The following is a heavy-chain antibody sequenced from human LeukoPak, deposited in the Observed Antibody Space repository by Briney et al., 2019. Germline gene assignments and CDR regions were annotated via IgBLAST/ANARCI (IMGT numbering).Heavy chain of an antibody. D-gene: IGHD6-19*01. J-gene: IGHJ3*02. CDR2: ISTSSSYI. V-gene: IGHV3-21*01. Sequence: GGSLRLSCAASGFTFSSYNMNWVRQAPGKGLEWVSSISTSSSYIYYADSVKGRFTISRGNARNSLFLQVNSLRAEDTAVYYCARGKVAVAATDDAFEIWGQGTIVTVSS. CDR3: ARGKVAVAATDDAFEI. CDR1: GFTFSSYN.